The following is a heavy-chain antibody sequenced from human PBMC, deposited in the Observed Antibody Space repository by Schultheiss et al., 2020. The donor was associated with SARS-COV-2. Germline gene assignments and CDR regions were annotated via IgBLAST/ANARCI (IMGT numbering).Heavy chain of an antibody. CDR1: GFTFSSYS. J-gene: IGHJ4*02. V-gene: IGHV4-34*01. CDR3: ARSSEDYGDY. Sequence: GSLRLSCAASGFTFSSYSMNWVRQAPGKGLEWIGEINHSGSTNYNPSLKSRVTISVDTSKNQFSLKLSSVTAADTAVYYCARSSEDYGDYWGQGTLVTVSS. CDR2: INHSGST.